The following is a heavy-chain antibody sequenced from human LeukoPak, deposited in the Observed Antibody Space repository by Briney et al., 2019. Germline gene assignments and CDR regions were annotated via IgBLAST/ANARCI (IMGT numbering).Heavy chain of an antibody. CDR3: ARDPSNSSGRYWYIDV. D-gene: IGHD3-22*01. J-gene: IGHJ2*01. CDR1: GYTFSRHG. CDR2: ISGYNGDT. Sequence: ASVKVSCKASGYTFSRHGFSWVRQAPGQGLEWMGWISGYNGDTIYAQKFQGRVTMTKDTATSTGYMELRSLTSDDTAVYYCARDPSNSSGRYWYIDVWGRGTLVTVSS. V-gene: IGHV1-18*01.